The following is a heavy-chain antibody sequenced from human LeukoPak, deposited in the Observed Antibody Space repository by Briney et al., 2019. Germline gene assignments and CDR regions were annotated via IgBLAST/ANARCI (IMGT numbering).Heavy chain of an antibody. CDR2: ISAYNGNT. CDR1: GYTFTSYG. J-gene: IGHJ4*02. CDR3: ARVLLGHVGGEDY. V-gene: IGHV1-18*01. D-gene: IGHD2-21*01. Sequence: ASVKVSCKASGYTFTSYGISWVRQAPGQGLEWMGWISAYNGNTNYAQKLQGRVTMTRNTSISTAYMELSSLRSEDTAVYYCARVLLGHVGGEDYWGQGTLVTVSS.